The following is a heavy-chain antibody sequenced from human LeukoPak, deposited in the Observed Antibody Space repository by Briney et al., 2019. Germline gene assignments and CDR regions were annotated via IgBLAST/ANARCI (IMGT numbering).Heavy chain of an antibody. D-gene: IGHD5-18*01. Sequence: PGGSLRLSCAASGFIVSSDYMSWVRQAPGKGLEWVSVIYSGDGTYYADSVRGRFTISGDNSKNTLYLQMNSLRAEDTAVYYCARARAMGYPFDYWGQGTLVTVSS. CDR2: IYSGDGT. CDR3: ARARAMGYPFDY. CDR1: GFIVSSDY. V-gene: IGHV3-53*01. J-gene: IGHJ4*02.